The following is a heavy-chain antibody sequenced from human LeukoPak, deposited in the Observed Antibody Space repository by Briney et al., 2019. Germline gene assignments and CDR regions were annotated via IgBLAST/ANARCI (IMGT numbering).Heavy chain of an antibody. J-gene: IGHJ3*02. V-gene: IGHV1-8*01. Sequence: ASVKVSCKASGYTFTSYDINWVRQATGQGLEWMGWMNPNSGNTGYAQKFQGRVTMTRNTSISTAYMELSSLRSEDTAVYYCARGRSTTGRSLQGGAFDIWGQGTMVTVSS. CDR3: ARGRSTTGRSLQGGAFDI. D-gene: IGHD1-1*01. CDR2: MNPNSGNT. CDR1: GYTFTSYD.